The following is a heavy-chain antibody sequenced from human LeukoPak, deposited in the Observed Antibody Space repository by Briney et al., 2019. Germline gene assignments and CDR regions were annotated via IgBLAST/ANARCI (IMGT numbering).Heavy chain of an antibody. CDR2: IYAGGST. CDR3: ARVHHPGAAGPWGLDS. J-gene: IGHJ4*02. D-gene: IGHD6-13*01. CDR1: GASITSGTYY. V-gene: IGHV4-61*02. Sequence: ESSETLSLTCIVSGASITSGTYYWTWIRQPAGKGLEWIGRIYAGGSTNYNPSLKSRLTMSIDTSKNQFSLKLSSVTAADTAIYYCARVHHPGAAGPWGLDSWGQGILVTVSS.